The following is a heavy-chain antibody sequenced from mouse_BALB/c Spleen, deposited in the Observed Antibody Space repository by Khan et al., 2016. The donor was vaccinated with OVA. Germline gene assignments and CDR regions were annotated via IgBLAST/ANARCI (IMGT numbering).Heavy chain of an antibody. CDR1: GFTFSNYA. Sequence: EVELVESGGGLVKPGGSLKLSCAASGFTFSNYAMSWVRQTPEKRLEWVATISSGGSYTYYPDSVQGRFTISRDNAKNTLYLQMSSLKSEDTAIYYCARELFTTVVATPIAYWGQGTLVTVSA. CDR3: ARELFTTVVATPIAY. J-gene: IGHJ3*01. D-gene: IGHD1-1*01. V-gene: IGHV5-9-3*01. CDR2: ISSGGSYT.